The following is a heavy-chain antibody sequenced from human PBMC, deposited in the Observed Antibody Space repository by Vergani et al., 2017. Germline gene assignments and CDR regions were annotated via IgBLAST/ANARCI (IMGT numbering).Heavy chain of an antibody. V-gene: IGHV3-30*18. Sequence: QVQLVESGGGVVQPGRSLRLSCAASGFTFSSYGMHWARQAPGKGLEWVAVISYDGSNKYYADSVKGRFTISRDNSKNTLYLQMNSLRAEDTAVYYCAQDYGDYAPLFDYWGQGTLVTVSS. CDR1: GFTFSSYG. CDR2: ISYDGSNK. J-gene: IGHJ4*02. D-gene: IGHD4-17*01. CDR3: AQDYGDYAPLFDY.